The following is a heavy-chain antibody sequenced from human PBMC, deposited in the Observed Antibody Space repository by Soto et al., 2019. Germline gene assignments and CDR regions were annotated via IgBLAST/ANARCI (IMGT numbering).Heavy chain of an antibody. V-gene: IGHV1-69*02. D-gene: IGHD3-10*01. Sequence: QVQLVQSGAEVKKPGSSVKVSCKASGGTFSSYTISWVRQAPGQGLEWMGRIIPILGIANNAQKFQGRVTIAADKSTSTAYMELSSLRSEDTAVYYCARGGYYGSGSYYYMDVWGKGTTVTVSS. J-gene: IGHJ6*03. CDR2: IIPILGIA. CDR3: ARGGYYGSGSYYYMDV. CDR1: GGTFSSYT.